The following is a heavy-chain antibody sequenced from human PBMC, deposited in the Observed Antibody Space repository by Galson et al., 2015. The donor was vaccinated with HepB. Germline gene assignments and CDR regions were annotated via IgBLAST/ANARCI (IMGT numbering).Heavy chain of an antibody. CDR1: GYTFTGYY. D-gene: IGHD3-22*01. Sequence: SVKVSCKASGYTFTGYYMHWVRQAPGQGLEWMGWINPNSGGTNYAQKFQGRVTMTRDTSISTAYMELSRLRSDDTAVYYCARAIADDSSGYIEDYWGQGTLVTVSS. CDR2: INPNSGGT. J-gene: IGHJ4*02. CDR3: ARAIADDSSGYIEDY. V-gene: IGHV1-2*02.